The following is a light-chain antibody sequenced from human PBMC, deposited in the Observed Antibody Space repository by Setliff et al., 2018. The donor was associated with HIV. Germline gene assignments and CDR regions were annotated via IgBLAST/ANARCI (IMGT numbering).Light chain of an antibody. CDR2: DVS. J-gene: IGLJ1*01. CDR3: CSYSGTYTYV. V-gene: IGLV2-11*01. Sequence: QSVLTQPRSVSGSPGQSVTISCTGTSSDIGAYNYVSWHQQHPGKAPKLMIYDVSKRPSGVPDRFSASKSGNTASLTISGLQAEDESDYYCCSYSGTYTYVFGTGTKV. CDR1: SSDIGAYNY.